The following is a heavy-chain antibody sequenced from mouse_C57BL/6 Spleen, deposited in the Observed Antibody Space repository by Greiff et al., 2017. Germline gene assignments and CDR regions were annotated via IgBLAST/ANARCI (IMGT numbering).Heavy chain of an antibody. D-gene: IGHD1-1*01. CDR1: GYTFTDHT. Sequence: QVQLKESDAELVKPGASVKISCKVSGYTFTDHTIHWMKQRPEQGLEWIGYIYPRDGSTKYNEKFKGKATLTADKSSSTAYMQLNSLTSEDSAVYFCARNPSYYYGSSYDLDYWGQGTTLTVSS. CDR2: IYPRDGST. V-gene: IGHV1-78*01. J-gene: IGHJ2*01. CDR3: ARNPSYYYGSSYDLDY.